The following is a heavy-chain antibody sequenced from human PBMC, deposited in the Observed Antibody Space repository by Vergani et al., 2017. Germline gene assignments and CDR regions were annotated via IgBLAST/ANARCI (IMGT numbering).Heavy chain of an antibody. CDR2: INHSGST. Sequence: QVQLQQWGAGLLKPSETLSLTCAVYGGSFSGYYWSWIRQPPGKGLEWIGEINHSGSTNYNPSLKSRVTISVDTSKNQFSLKLSSVTAADTAVYYCARVGGYDSSGYYYLGIDYWGQGTLVTVSS. V-gene: IGHV4-34*01. CDR1: GGSFSGYY. J-gene: IGHJ4*02. D-gene: IGHD3-22*01. CDR3: ARVGGYDSSGYYYLGIDY.